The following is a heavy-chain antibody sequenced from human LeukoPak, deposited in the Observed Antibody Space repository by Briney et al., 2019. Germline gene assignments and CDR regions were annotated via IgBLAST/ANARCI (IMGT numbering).Heavy chain of an antibody. D-gene: IGHD3-22*01. J-gene: IGHJ3*02. CDR2: INPNSGDT. Sequence: GASVKVSCKASGYSFTGYYMHWLRQAPGQGLEWMGWINPNSGDTNYAQKFQGRVTMTRDTSISTAYMELSRLRSDDTAVYYCAKDPSAMIVHGAFDIWGQGTMVTVSS. CDR1: GYSFTGYY. V-gene: IGHV1-2*02. CDR3: AKDPSAMIVHGAFDI.